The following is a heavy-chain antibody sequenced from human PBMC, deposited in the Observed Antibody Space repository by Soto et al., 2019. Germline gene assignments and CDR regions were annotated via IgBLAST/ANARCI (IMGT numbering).Heavy chain of an antibody. D-gene: IGHD2-2*01. CDR1: GYTFTGYY. J-gene: IGHJ4*02. CDR3: ARDRGVPAVTITSPEY. Sequence: ASVKVSCKASGYTFTGYYIHWVRQAPGQGPEWMGWIDPSSGGTNFAQKFQGRVTMTRDTSISTAYMELSRLRSDDAAVYYCARDRGVPAVTITSPEYWGQGTLVTVSS. V-gene: IGHV1-2*02. CDR2: IDPSSGGT.